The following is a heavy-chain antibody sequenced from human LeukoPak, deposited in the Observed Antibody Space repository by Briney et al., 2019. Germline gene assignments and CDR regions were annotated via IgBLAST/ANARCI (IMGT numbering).Heavy chain of an antibody. CDR1: GGSFSGYY. V-gene: IGHV4-34*01. CDR2: INHSGST. CDR3: ARGPAYYVWGSYRSRPLDY. D-gene: IGHD3-16*02. J-gene: IGHJ4*02. Sequence: PSETLSLTCAVYGGSFSGYYWSWIRQPPGKGLEWIGEINHSGSTNYNPSLKSRVTISVDTSKNQFSLKLSSVTAAGTAVYYCARGPAYYVWGSYRSRPLDYWGQGTLDTVSS.